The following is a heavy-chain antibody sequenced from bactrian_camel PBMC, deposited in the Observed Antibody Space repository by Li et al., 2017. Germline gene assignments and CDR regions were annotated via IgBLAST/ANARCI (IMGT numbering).Heavy chain of an antibody. CDR2: IDNGGRA. V-gene: IGHV3S53*01. Sequence: HVQLVESGGGSVQAGGSLRLSCAESGDTYMIYCVGWFRQAPGKEREVVAAIDNGGRASYADSVKGRFTISRDNAKDTVYLQMNSLKSEDTALYYCATGRDYSDYVLPFDDWGQGTQVTVS. CDR1: GDTYMIYC. D-gene: IGHD4*01. CDR3: ATGRDYSDYVLPFDD. J-gene: IGHJ4*01.